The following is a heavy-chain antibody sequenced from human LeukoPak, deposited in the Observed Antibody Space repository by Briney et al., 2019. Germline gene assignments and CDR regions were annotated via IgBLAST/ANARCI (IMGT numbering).Heavy chain of an antibody. Sequence: ASVKVSCKASGGTFSSYAISWVRQAPGQRLEWMGRIIPILGIANYAQKFQGRVTITADKSTSTAYMELSSLRSEDTAVYYCASWAYSSGWYGLDYWGQGTLVTVSS. CDR2: IIPILGIA. CDR1: GGTFSSYA. D-gene: IGHD6-19*01. J-gene: IGHJ4*02. V-gene: IGHV1-69*04. CDR3: ASWAYSSGWYGLDY.